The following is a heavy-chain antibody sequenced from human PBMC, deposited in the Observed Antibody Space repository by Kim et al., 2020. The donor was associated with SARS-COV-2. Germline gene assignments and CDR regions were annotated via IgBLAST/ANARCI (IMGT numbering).Heavy chain of an antibody. Sequence: SETLSLTCTVSGGSINTYYWNWIRQPPGKGLEWIGFSYYSGITKYNPNLKNQLTISRDTSKNNFSLKLTSVTAADTAVYYCATFGSSYGSGTYFDYWGQGVLVTVSS. CDR2: SYYSGIT. CDR3: ATFGSSYGSGTYFDY. V-gene: IGHV4-59*12. J-gene: IGHJ4*02. CDR1: GGSINTYY. D-gene: IGHD3-10*01.